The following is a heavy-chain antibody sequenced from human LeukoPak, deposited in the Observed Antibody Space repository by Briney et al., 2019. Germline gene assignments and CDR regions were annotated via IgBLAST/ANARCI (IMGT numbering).Heavy chain of an antibody. CDR2: IYYSGST. CDR1: GGSISSYY. J-gene: IGHJ4*02. V-gene: IGHV4-59*01. Sequence: NSSETLSLTCTVSGGSISSYYWSWIRQPPGKGLEWIGYIYYSGSTNYNPSLKSRVTISVDTSKNQFSLKLSSVTAADTAVYYCARDYNGLYFDYWGQGTLVTVSS. CDR3: ARDYNGLYFDY. D-gene: IGHD2-8*01.